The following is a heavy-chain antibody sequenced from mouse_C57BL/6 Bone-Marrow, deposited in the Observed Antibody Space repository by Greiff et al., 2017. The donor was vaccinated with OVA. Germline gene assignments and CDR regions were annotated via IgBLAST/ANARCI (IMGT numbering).Heavy chain of an antibody. CDR1: GFTFSSYA. Sequence: EVQLQESGEGLVKPGGSLKLSCAASGFTFSSYAMSWVRQTPEKRLEWVAYISSGGDYIYYADTVKGRFTISRDNARNTLYLQMSSLKSEDTAMYYCTRDRGDGYPFAYWAQGTLVTVSA. CDR2: ISSGGDYI. V-gene: IGHV5-9-1*02. J-gene: IGHJ3*01. CDR3: TRDRGDGYPFAY. D-gene: IGHD2-3*01.